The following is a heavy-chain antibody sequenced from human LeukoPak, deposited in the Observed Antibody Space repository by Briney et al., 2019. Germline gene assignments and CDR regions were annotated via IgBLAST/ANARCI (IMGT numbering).Heavy chain of an antibody. Sequence: ASVKVSCKASGYTFTCYGISWMRQAPGQGLEWMGWISAYNGNTNYAQKLQGRVTMTTDTSTSTAYMELRSLRSEDTAVYYCARGWLAETTVVTPYNYWGQGTLVTVSS. V-gene: IGHV1-18*01. CDR1: GYTFTCYG. CDR3: ARGWLAETTVVTPYNY. CDR2: ISAYNGNT. D-gene: IGHD4-23*01. J-gene: IGHJ4*02.